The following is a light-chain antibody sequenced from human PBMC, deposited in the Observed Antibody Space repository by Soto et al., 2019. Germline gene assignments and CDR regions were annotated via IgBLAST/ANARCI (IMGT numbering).Light chain of an antibody. Sequence: EIVLTQSPGTLSLSPEERATLSCRASQTVTSTYFAWYQQKPGQSPRLLIYGASSRATGIPDRFSGSGSGTDFTLTISRLEPEDFAMYYCQQYSSSPFTFGQGTKVEIK. CDR2: GAS. CDR3: QQYSSSPFT. V-gene: IGKV3-20*01. J-gene: IGKJ2*01. CDR1: QTVTSTY.